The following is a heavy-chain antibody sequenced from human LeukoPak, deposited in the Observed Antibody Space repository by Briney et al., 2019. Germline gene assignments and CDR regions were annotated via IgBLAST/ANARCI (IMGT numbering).Heavy chain of an antibody. D-gene: IGHD3-3*01. Sequence: GASVKVSCKASGGTFSSYAISWVRQAPGQGLEWMGRIIPIFGIANYAQKFQGRVTITADKSTSTAYMGLSSLRSEDTAVYYCARSGIFGVGHYYYGMDVWGQGTTVTVSS. J-gene: IGHJ6*02. CDR1: GGTFSSYA. V-gene: IGHV1-69*04. CDR2: IIPIFGIA. CDR3: ARSGIFGVGHYYYGMDV.